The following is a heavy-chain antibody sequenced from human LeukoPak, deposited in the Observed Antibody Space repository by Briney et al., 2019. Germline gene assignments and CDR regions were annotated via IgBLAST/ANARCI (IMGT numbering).Heavy chain of an antibody. CDR2: IYYSGST. Sequence: SETLSLTCTVSGGSISSYYWSWIRQPPGKGLEWIGYIYYSGSTNYNPSLKSRVTISVDTSKNQFSLKLSSVTAAGTAVYYCARERYSSGWKFDYWGQGTLVTVSS. D-gene: IGHD6-19*01. J-gene: IGHJ4*02. CDR1: GGSISSYY. V-gene: IGHV4-59*01. CDR3: ARERYSSGWKFDY.